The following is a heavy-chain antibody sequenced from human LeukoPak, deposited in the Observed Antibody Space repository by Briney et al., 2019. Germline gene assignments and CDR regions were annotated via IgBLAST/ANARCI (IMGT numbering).Heavy chain of an antibody. V-gene: IGHV4-4*07. J-gene: IGHJ3*02. D-gene: IGHD3-22*01. CDR2: IYSSGST. Sequence: SETLSLTCTVSGVSISRYYWSWIRQPTGKGLEWIGRIYSSGSTTYNPSLKSRVTMSIDTSKNQFSLKLSSVTAADTAVYFCARGPYSYDSSGAFDIWGQGTMVTVSS. CDR1: GVSISRYY. CDR3: ARGPYSYDSSGAFDI.